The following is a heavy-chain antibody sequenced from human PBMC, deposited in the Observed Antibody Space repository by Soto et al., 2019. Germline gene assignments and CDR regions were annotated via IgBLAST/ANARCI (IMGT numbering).Heavy chain of an antibody. J-gene: IGHJ4*02. CDR1: GGSVSSGSYY. CDR3: ARGRYYYDSSGYSDY. Sequence: SATRSITCTGSGGSVSSGSYYWSWIRQPAGKGLEWIGYIYYSGSTNYNPSLKSRVTISVDTSKNQFSLKLSSVTAADTAVYYCARGRYYYDSSGYSDYWGQGTLVTVSS. V-gene: IGHV4-61*01. CDR2: IYYSGST. D-gene: IGHD3-22*01.